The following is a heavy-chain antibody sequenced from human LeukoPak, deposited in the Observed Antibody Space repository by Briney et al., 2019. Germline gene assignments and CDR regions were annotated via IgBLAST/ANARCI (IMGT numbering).Heavy chain of an antibody. CDR2: ITYDGYHK. CDR3: AKDRSAVVRASPMDS. V-gene: IGHV3-30*18. D-gene: IGHD3-10*01. Sequence: PGGSLRLSCEASGFTFSSYGMHWVRQAPGRGLEWVALITYDGYHKYYADSVKGRFTISSDNSKNTLYLHMNNLRPEDTAVYYCAKDRSAVVRASPMDSWGQGTLVIVSS. CDR1: GFTFSSYG. J-gene: IGHJ4*02.